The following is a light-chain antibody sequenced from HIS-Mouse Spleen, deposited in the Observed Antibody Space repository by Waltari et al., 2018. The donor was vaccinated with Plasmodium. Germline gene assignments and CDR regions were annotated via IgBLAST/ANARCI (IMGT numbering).Light chain of an antibody. CDR3: QQYNNWPFT. V-gene: IGKV3-15*01. CDR1: PGVSSN. J-gene: IGKJ3*01. Sequence: EIVMTQSPATLSVSPGERATLSCRASPGVSSNLARYQQKPGQPPRLLIYGASTRATGIPARFSGSGSGTEFTLTISSLQSEDFAVYYCQQYNNWPFTFGPGTKVDIK. CDR2: GAS.